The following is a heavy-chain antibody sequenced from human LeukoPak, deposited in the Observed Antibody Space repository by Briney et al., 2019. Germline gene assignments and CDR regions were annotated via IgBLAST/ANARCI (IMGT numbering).Heavy chain of an antibody. CDR1: GFTFTDYF. CDR2: ISWRSDSV. CDR3: AKDWSYGGNSWKYFGS. D-gene: IGHD4-23*01. J-gene: IGHJ4*02. V-gene: IGHV3-9*01. Sequence: GGSLRLSCVASGFTFTDYFMSWVRQAPGKGLEWVSGISWRSDSVDYADSVKGRFTISRDNAKSSLYLQMNSLRADDTALYYCAKDWSYGGNSWKYFGSWGQGILVTVSS.